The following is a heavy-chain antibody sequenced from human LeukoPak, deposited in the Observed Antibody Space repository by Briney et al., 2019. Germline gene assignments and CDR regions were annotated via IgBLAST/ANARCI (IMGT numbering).Heavy chain of an antibody. D-gene: IGHD3-3*01. CDR2: INHSGST. CDR3: AREKYYDFWRGSSGGYNWFDP. CDR1: GGSFSGYY. V-gene: IGHV4-34*01. Sequence: SETLSLPCAVYGGSFSGYYWSWIRQPPGKGLEWIGEINHSGSTNYNTSLKSRVTISVDTSKNQFSLKLSSVNAADTAVYYCAREKYYDFWRGSSGGYNWFDPWGQGTLVTVSS. J-gene: IGHJ5*02.